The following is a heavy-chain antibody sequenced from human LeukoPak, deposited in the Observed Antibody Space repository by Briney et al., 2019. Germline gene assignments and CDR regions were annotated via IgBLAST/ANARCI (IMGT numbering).Heavy chain of an antibody. CDR1: GFTFSSYS. J-gene: IGHJ4*02. Sequence: PGGSLRLSCAASGFTFSSYSMNWVRQAPGKGLEWVSSISSSSSYIYYADSVKGRFTISRDNSRNTLYLQMNSLRAEDTAVYYCASQPQYGTHFDYWGQGTLVTVSS. CDR2: ISSSSSYI. CDR3: ASQPQYGTHFDY. V-gene: IGHV3-21*01. D-gene: IGHD2-2*01.